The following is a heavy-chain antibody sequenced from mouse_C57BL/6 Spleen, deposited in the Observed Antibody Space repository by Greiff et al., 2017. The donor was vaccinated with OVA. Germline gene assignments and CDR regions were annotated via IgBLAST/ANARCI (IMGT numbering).Heavy chain of an antibody. Sequence: QVQLKQPGAELVRPGSSVKLSCKASGYTFTSYWMHWVKQRPIQGLEWIGNIDPSDSETHYNQKFKDKATLTVDKSSSTAYMQLSSLTSEDSAVYYCARSYYSNYEIFAYWGQGTLVTVSA. D-gene: IGHD2-5*01. V-gene: IGHV1-52*01. CDR2: IDPSDSET. J-gene: IGHJ3*01. CDR3: ARSYYSNYEIFAY. CDR1: GYTFTSYW.